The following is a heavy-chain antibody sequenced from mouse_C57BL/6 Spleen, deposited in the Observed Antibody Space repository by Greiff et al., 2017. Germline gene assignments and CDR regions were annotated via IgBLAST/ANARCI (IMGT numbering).Heavy chain of an antibody. D-gene: IGHD1-1*01. CDR1: GYTFTSYW. V-gene: IGHV1-53*01. J-gene: IGHJ4*01. CDR2: INPSNGGT. CDR3: ARWCATVVANYAMDY. Sequence: QVHVKQSGTELVKPGASVKLSCKASGYTFTSYWMHWVKQRPGQGLEWIGYINPSNGGTNYNEKFKSKATLTVDKSSSTAYMQLSSLTSEDSAVYYCARWCATVVANYAMDYWGQGTSVTVSS.